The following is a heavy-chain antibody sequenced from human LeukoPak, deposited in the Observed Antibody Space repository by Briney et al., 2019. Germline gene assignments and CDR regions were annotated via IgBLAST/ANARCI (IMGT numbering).Heavy chain of an antibody. Sequence: ASVKVSCKASGYIFTSYGISWIRQAPGQGLEWMGWISGYNGHTKYAQKVQARVTMTTDTSTSTAYMELRSLRSDDTAVYYCARGSPPRRNYDSRGYYSYYFDYWGQGTLVTVSS. CDR2: ISGYNGHT. V-gene: IGHV1-18*01. CDR3: ARGSPPRRNYDSRGYYSYYFDY. D-gene: IGHD3-22*01. CDR1: GYIFTSYG. J-gene: IGHJ4*02.